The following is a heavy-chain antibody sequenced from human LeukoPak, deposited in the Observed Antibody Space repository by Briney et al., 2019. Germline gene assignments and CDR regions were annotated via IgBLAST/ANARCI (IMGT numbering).Heavy chain of an antibody. D-gene: IGHD5-12*01. Sequence: PGGSLRLSCAASGFTFSNYAMYWVRQAPGKGLGWVAGIWYDGSDKYSEDSLKGRFTISRDNSKNTLYLQMNSLRVEDTAIYYCASTYKDSGYDLSYYYYYYMDVWGKGTTVSVSS. CDR2: IWYDGSDK. V-gene: IGHV3-33*07. CDR1: GFTFSNYA. J-gene: IGHJ6*03. CDR3: ASTYKDSGYDLSYYYYYYMDV.